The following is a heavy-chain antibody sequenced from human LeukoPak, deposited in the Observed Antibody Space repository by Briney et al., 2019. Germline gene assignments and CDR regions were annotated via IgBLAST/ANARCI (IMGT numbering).Heavy chain of an antibody. J-gene: IGHJ5*02. CDR2: INHSGGST. CDR1: GYTFTSYY. D-gene: IGHD1-7*01. CDR3: ARGDNWNWGLDP. V-gene: IGHV1-46*03. Sequence: ASVKVSCKASGYTFTSYYMHWVRQAPAQGLEWMGRINHSGGSTTYAQKFQGSITMTRDTSTSTVYMELSSLRSEDTAVYYCARGDNWNWGLDPWGQGTLVTVSS.